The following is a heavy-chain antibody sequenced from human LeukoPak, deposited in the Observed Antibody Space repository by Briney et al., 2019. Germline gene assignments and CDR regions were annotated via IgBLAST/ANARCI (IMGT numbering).Heavy chain of an antibody. D-gene: IGHD3-22*01. CDR1: GGSISSGDYY. CDR3: ATHSSGYDSGNDAYDI. V-gene: IGHV4-30-4*08. CDR2: IYYSGST. Sequence: SETLSLTCTVSGGSISSGDYYWSWIRQPPGKGLEWIGYIYYSGSTYYNPSLKSRVTISVDTSKDRFSLKLSSVTAADTAVYYCATHSSGYDSGNDAYDIWGQGTMVTVSS. J-gene: IGHJ3*02.